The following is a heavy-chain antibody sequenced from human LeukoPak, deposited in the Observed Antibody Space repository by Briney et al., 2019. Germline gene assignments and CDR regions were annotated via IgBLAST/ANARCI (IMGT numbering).Heavy chain of an antibody. CDR3: ARDRMVRGVSWAYYYYGMDV. CDR1: GLTYRSHW. J-gene: IGHJ6*02. CDR2: IKQDGSEK. Sequence: PGGSLRLSCAASGLTYRSHWMRWDRQAPGKGLEWVANIKQDGSEKYYVDSVKGRFTISRDNTKNSLYLQMDSLRAEDTAVYYCARDRMVRGVSWAYYYYGMDVWGQGTTVTVSS. V-gene: IGHV3-7*01. D-gene: IGHD3-10*01.